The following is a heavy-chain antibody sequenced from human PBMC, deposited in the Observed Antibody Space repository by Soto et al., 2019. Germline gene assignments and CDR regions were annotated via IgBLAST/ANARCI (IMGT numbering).Heavy chain of an antibody. D-gene: IGHD1-26*01. CDR2: IWYDGSNN. V-gene: IGHV3-33*01. Sequence: QVQLVESGGGVVQPGRSLRLSCAASGFTFSSYGMHWVRQAPGKGLEWVAIIWYDGSNNYYADSVKGRLTISRDNSKNTLYLQMNSLRAEDTAVYYCARDGRRESGRPMDVWGQGTTVTVSS. CDR3: ARDGRRESGRPMDV. CDR1: GFTFSSYG. J-gene: IGHJ6*02.